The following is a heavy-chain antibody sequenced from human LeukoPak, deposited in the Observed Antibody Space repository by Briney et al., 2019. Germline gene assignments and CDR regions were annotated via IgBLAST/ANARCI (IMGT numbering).Heavy chain of an antibody. Sequence: GGSLRLSCSASGFTFSNYAMHWVRQAPGKGLEWVSTISSGTGSYIYYADSVRGRFTISRDNAKNSLYLQMNSLRAEDTAVYYCARCSGVFGSSGYWGQGTLVTVSS. CDR2: ISSGTGSYI. D-gene: IGHD6-6*01. V-gene: IGHV3-21*01. CDR3: ARCSGVFGSSGY. J-gene: IGHJ4*02. CDR1: GFTFSNYA.